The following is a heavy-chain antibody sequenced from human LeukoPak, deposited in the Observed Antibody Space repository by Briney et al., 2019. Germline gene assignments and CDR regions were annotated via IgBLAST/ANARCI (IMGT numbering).Heavy chain of an antibody. V-gene: IGHV4-39*01. CDR2: INYSGST. CDR1: GGGSISSSNHY. Sequence: SETLSLTCIVSGGGSISSSNHYWGWIRQPPGKGLEWIGSINYSGSTQYNPSLKSRVTLSVDTSKDQFSLKLSSVTVADTAVYYCARHSDGWYWGGSGMDVWGQGTTVIVSS. CDR3: ARHSDGWYWGGSGMDV. D-gene: IGHD6-19*01. J-gene: IGHJ6*02.